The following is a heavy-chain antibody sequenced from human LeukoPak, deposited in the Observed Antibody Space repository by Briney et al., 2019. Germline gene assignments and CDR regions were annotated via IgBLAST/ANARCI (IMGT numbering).Heavy chain of an antibody. CDR1: GYTFTSYG. Sequence: ASVKVSCKASGYTFTSYGISWVRQAPGQGLEWMGIINPSGDTTSYARRFQGRVTMTRDTSTSTVYMELSSLRSDDTAVYYCASRLQSGSPWYFDFWGQGTLVTVSS. CDR2: INPSGDTT. CDR3: ASRLQSGSPWYFDF. D-gene: IGHD1-26*01. J-gene: IGHJ4*02. V-gene: IGHV1-46*01.